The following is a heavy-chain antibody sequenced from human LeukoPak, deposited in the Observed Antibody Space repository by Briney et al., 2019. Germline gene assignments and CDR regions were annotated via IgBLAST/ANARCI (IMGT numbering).Heavy chain of an antibody. CDR3: ARGVSPLDY. CDR1: GGSISSCY. CDR2: IQSSGST. V-gene: IGHV4-4*07. J-gene: IGHJ4*02. Sequence: SETLSLTCTVSGGSISSCYWSWVRQPAGKGLEWIGRIQSSGSTNHNPSLKSRVTMSVDTSKFQFSLKLSSVTAADTAVYYCARGVSPLDYWGQGTLVTVSS. D-gene: IGHD2-8*01.